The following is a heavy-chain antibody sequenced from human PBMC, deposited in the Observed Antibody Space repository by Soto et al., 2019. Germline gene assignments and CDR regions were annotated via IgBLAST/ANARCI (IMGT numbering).Heavy chain of an antibody. Sequence: ESLSLTCAVSGYSISSGYYWGWIRQPPGKGLEWIGSIYHSGSTYYNPSLKSRVTISVDTSKNQFSLKLSSVTAADTAVYYCARHLGYYDFWSGPFNWFDPWGQGTLVTVSS. CDR2: IYHSGST. CDR1: GYSISSGYY. CDR3: ARHLGYYDFWSGPFNWFDP. J-gene: IGHJ5*02. D-gene: IGHD3-3*01. V-gene: IGHV4-38-2*01.